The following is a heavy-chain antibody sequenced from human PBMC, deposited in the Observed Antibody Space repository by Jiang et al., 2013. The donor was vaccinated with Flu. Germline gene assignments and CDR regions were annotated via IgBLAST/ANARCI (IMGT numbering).Heavy chain of an antibody. CDR2: IYPGDSDT. D-gene: IGHD2-15*01. V-gene: IGHV5-51*01. J-gene: IGHJ5*02. CDR3: AKGYCSGGSCYSEPWFDP. CDR1: GYSFTSYW. Sequence: SLKISCKGSGYSFTSYWIGWVRQMPGKGLEWMGIIYPGDSDTRYSPSFQGQVTISADKSISTAYLQWSSLKASDTAMYYCAKGYCSGGSCYSEPWFDPWGQGTLVTVSS.